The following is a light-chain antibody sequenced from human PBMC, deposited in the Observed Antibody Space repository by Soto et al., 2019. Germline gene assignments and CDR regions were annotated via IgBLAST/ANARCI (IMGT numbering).Light chain of an antibody. J-gene: IGKJ1*01. CDR3: QQSYSTTWT. Sequence: DIQMTQSPSSLSASVGDRVTITCRASQSISTYLNWYQQKPGKAPKLLIYAASSLQSGVPSRFSGSGSETDFTLTISSLQPEDFATYSCQQSYSTTWTFGQGNKVDIK. CDR1: QSISTY. V-gene: IGKV1-39*01. CDR2: AAS.